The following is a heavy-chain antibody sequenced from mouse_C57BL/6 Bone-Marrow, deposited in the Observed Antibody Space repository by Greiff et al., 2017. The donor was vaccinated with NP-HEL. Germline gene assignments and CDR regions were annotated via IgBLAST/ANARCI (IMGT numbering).Heavy chain of an antibody. Sequence: QVQLQQPGAELVKPGASVKMSCKASGYTFTSYWITWVKQRPGQGLEWIGDIYPGSGSTNYNEKFKSKATLTVDTSSSTAYMQLSSLTSEDSAVYYWASHRAPYGNFAYWGQGTLVTVSA. CDR3: ASHRAPYGNFAY. CDR2: IYPGSGST. J-gene: IGHJ3*01. V-gene: IGHV1-55*01. D-gene: IGHD2-1*01. CDR1: GYTFTSYW.